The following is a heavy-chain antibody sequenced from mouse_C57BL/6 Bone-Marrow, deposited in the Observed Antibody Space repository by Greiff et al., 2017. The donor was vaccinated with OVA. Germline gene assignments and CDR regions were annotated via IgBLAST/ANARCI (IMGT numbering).Heavy chain of an antibody. Sequence: EVQVVESGPGLVKPSQSLSLTCSVTGYSITSGYYWNWIRQFPGNKLEWMGYISYDGSNNYNPSLKNRISITRDTSKNQFFLKLNSVTTEDTATYYGARYYYGSSPYFDVWGTGTTVTVSS. V-gene: IGHV3-6*01. J-gene: IGHJ1*03. CDR1: GYSITSGYY. CDR3: ARYYYGSSPYFDV. D-gene: IGHD1-1*01. CDR2: ISYDGSN.